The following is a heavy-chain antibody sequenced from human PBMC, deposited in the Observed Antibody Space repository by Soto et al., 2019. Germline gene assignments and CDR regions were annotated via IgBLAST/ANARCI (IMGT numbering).Heavy chain of an antibody. D-gene: IGHD3-10*01. V-gene: IGHV5-51*03. CDR1: GYSFTSYW. CDR3: ASSPKVGGVISGVLGY. J-gene: IGHJ4*02. CDR2: IYPGDSDT. Sequence: PGKSLKISCKGSGYSFTSYWIGWVRQMPGKGLEWMGIIYPGDSDTRYSPSFQGQVTISADKSISTAYLQWSSLKASDTAMYYCASSPKVGGVISGVLGYWGEGPLVTVSS.